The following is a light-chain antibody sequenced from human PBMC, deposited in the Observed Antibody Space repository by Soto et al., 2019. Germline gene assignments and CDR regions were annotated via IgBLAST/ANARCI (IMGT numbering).Light chain of an antibody. CDR1: QSVSNNY. CDR2: GSS. Sequence: EIVLTQSPGTLSLSPGEIATLSCRASQSVSNNYLAWYQQKPGQAPRLLIYGSSNRATGIPDRFSGSGSGTDFTLTSSRLEPEDFAVYYCQQYGSSGTFGQGTKVEIK. J-gene: IGKJ1*01. V-gene: IGKV3-20*01. CDR3: QQYGSSGT.